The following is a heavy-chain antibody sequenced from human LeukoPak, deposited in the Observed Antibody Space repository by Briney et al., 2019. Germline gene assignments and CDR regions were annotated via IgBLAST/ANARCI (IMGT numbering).Heavy chain of an antibody. CDR2: INPNSGDT. D-gene: IGHD3-9*01. J-gene: IGHJ4*02. CDR3: ATSGGTGYYAVS. CDR1: GYIFTGYY. Sequence: GASVKVSCKASGYIFTGYYMIWVQQAPGHGLEWMGWINPNSGDTNFAQKFQGRVTMTSDTSISTAYMELSRLSSDDTAVYYCATSGGTGYYAVSWGQGTLVTVSS. V-gene: IGHV1-2*02.